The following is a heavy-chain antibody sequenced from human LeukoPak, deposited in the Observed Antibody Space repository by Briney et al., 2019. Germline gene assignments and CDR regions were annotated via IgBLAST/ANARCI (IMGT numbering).Heavy chain of an antibody. Sequence: ASETLSLTCAVYGGSFSGYYWSWIRQPSGKGLEWIGEINHSGNTNYNPSLKSRVTILVDTSKNQFSLKLSSVTAADTAVYYCARENSNSWYLDYWGQGTLVTVSS. D-gene: IGHD6-13*01. CDR3: ARENSNSWYLDY. CDR1: GGSFSGYY. J-gene: IGHJ4*02. CDR2: INHSGNT. V-gene: IGHV4-34*01.